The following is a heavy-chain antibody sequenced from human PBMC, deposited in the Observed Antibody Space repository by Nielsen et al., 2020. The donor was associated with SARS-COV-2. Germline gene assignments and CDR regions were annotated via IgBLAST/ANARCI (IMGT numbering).Heavy chain of an antibody. CDR3: ARGMGDY. CDR2: INSDGSLI. Sequence: GGSLRLSCAGSGFTFRGHWMHWVRQAPGKGPVWVSRINSDGSLISYADSVKGRFTISRDNAKSTLYLQMNSLRAEDTAVYYCARGMGDYWGRGTLVTVSS. CDR1: GFTFRGHW. J-gene: IGHJ4*02. V-gene: IGHV3-74*01. D-gene: IGHD1-26*01.